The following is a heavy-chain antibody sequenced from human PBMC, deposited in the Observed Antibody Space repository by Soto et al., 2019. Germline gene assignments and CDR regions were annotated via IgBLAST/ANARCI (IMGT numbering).Heavy chain of an antibody. J-gene: IGHJ6*02. CDR2: ISAYNGNT. V-gene: IGHV1-18*01. CDR3: ARDGSLWLHMRYGMDV. Sequence: QVQLVQSGAEVKQPGASLKVSCKASVYTFTSYGISWVRQAPGQGLDGMGWISAYNGNTNYAQKLQGRVTMTTDTSTSTAYMELRSMRSDDTAVYYCARDGSLWLHMRYGMDVWGQGTTVTVSS. CDR1: VYTFTSYG. D-gene: IGHD5-12*01.